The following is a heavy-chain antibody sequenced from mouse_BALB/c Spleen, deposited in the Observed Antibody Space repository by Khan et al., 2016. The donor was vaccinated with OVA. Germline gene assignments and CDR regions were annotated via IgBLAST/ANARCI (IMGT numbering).Heavy chain of an antibody. CDR2: IYPGNVNP. CDR3: ARAGYGSFAY. CDR1: GYTFTSYY. D-gene: IGHD2-10*02. V-gene: IGHV1S56*01. J-gene: IGHJ3*01. Sequence: QVQLKESGPELVKPGPSVRISCKASGYTFTSYYIHWVKQRPGQGLEWIGWIYPGNVNPKYNERFKGKATLTADKSSSTAYMQLSSLTSEDSAVYFCARAGYGSFAYWGQGTLVTASA.